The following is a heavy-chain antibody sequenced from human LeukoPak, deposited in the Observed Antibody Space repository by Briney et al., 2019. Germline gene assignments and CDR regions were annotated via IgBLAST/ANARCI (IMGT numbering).Heavy chain of an antibody. V-gene: IGHV1-8*02. D-gene: IGHD3-9*01. Sequence: ASVKVSCKASGYTFTGYYMHWVRQATGQGLEWMGWMNPNSGNTGYAQKFQGRVTMTRNTSISTAYMELSSLRSEDTAVYYCARARGWLGAFDIWGQGTMVTVSS. J-gene: IGHJ3*02. CDR2: MNPNSGNT. CDR3: ARARGWLGAFDI. CDR1: GYTFTGYY.